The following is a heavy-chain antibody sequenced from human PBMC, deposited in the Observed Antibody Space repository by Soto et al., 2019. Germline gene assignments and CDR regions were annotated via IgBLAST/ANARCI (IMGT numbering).Heavy chain of an antibody. Sequence: SETLSLTCTVSGGSLTGYYWIWIRQPPGKGLEWIGLIHYTGNTNYNPSLKSRVTISIDTSKNQFSLRLRSATAADTAVYYCARETGASGLPFDFWGQGALVTVSS. V-gene: IGHV4-59*01. CDR1: GGSLTGYY. D-gene: IGHD5-12*01. CDR2: IHYTGNT. J-gene: IGHJ4*02. CDR3: ARETGASGLPFDF.